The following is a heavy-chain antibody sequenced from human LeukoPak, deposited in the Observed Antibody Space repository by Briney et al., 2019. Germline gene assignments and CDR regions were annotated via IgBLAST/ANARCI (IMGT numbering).Heavy chain of an antibody. Sequence: SETLSLTCAVYGGSFSGCYWSWIRQPPGKGLEWIGEINHSGSTNYNPSLKSRVTISVDTSKNQFSLKLSSVTAADTAVYYCAGDTAMVTDYWGQGTLVTVSS. CDR1: GGSFSGCY. CDR3: AGDTAMVTDY. J-gene: IGHJ4*02. CDR2: INHSGST. D-gene: IGHD5-18*01. V-gene: IGHV4-34*01.